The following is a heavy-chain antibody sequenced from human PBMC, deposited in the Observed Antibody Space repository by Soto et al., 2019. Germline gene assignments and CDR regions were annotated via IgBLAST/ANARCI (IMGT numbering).Heavy chain of an antibody. V-gene: IGHV3-7*04. CDR3: VRDVFYDSSANGAFQI. D-gene: IGHD3-22*01. J-gene: IGHJ3*02. Sequence: GGARRLSCAASGCTFNKYWMSWVRQAPGKGLEWVANIKQDGTEKYYVDSVKGRFTISRDNAKNSLYLQMDSLRAEDTAVYYCVRDVFYDSSANGAFQIWGQGTQVTVSS. CDR1: GCTFNKYW. CDR2: IKQDGTEK.